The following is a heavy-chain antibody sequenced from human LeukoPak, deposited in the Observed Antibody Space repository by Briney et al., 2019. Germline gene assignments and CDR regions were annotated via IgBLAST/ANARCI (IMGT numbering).Heavy chain of an antibody. Sequence: SGTLSLTCAVSGGSISSSNWWSWVRQPPGKGLEWIGEIYHSGSTNYNPSLKSRVTISVDKSKNQFSLKLRSVTAADTAVYYCARGFLEVQGWFDPWGQGTLVTVSS. D-gene: IGHD2/OR15-2a*01. V-gene: IGHV4-4*02. CDR1: GGSISSSNW. J-gene: IGHJ5*02. CDR3: ARGFLEVQGWFDP. CDR2: IYHSGST.